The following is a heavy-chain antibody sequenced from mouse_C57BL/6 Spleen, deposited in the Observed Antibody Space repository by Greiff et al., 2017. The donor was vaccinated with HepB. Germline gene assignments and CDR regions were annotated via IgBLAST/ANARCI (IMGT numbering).Heavy chain of an antibody. CDR1: GYSFTGYF. V-gene: IGHV1-20*01. Sequence: EVQLQQSGPELVKPGDSVKISCKASGYSFTGYFMNWVMQSHGKSLEWIGRINPYNGDTFYNQKFKGKATLTVDKSSSTAHMELRSLTSEDSAVYYCARGITTVVEEDAMDYWGQGTSVTVSS. J-gene: IGHJ4*01. D-gene: IGHD1-1*01. CDR3: ARGITTVVEEDAMDY. CDR2: INPYNGDT.